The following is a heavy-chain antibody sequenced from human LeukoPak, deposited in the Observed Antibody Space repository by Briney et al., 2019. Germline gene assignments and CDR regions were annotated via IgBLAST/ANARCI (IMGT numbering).Heavy chain of an antibody. CDR2: INSDGSNT. D-gene: IGHD2-15*01. CDR1: GFTFSSYW. J-gene: IGHJ4*02. Sequence: GGSLRLSCAASGFTFSSYWMHWVRQAPGKVLVWVSLINSDGSNTNYADSVKGRFTISRDNAKNTLYLQMNSLRAEDTAVYFCARPTRCSGGTCYSEFDYWGQGTLVTVSS. V-gene: IGHV3-74*01. CDR3: ARPTRCSGGTCYSEFDY.